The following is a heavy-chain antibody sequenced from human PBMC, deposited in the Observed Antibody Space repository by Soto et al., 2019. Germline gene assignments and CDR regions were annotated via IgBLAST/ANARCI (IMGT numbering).Heavy chain of an antibody. CDR2: ISGGSDTV. J-gene: IGHJ6*02. CDR1: GFIFSDYA. D-gene: IGHD3-10*01. CDR3: TRDGV. V-gene: IGHV3-48*02. Sequence: EVQLVESGGGSVQPGGSLRLSCVVSGFIFSDYAMNWVRQAPGGGLEWISFISGGSDTVHYADSVRGRFTISRDNARNSLYLKMNSLRDEDSAVYYCTRDGVWAQGTTVTVSS.